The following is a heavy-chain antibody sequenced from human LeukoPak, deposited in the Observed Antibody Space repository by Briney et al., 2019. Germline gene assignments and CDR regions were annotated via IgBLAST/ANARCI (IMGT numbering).Heavy chain of an antibody. CDR3: AREATVATFWGELDYGMDV. CDR1: GFTVSSNY. D-gene: IGHD4-23*01. CDR2: IYSGGST. V-gene: IGHV3-53*01. Sequence: GGSLRLSCAASGFTVSSNYMSWVRQAPGKGLEWVSVIYSGGSTYYADSVKGRFTISRDNSKNTLYLQMNSLRAEDTAVYYCAREATVATFWGELDYGMDVWGQGTTVTVSS. J-gene: IGHJ6*02.